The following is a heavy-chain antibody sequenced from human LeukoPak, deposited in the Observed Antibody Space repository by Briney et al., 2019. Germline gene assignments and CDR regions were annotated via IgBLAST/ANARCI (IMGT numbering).Heavy chain of an antibody. Sequence: PGGSLRLSCAASGFTFSNAWMSWVRQAPGKGLEWVGRIKTKTDGETTDYAAPMKGRFTISRDDSKNTLYLQMNSLKTEDTAVYYCTIYSNSGWSGYWGQGTLVTVSS. J-gene: IGHJ4*02. CDR1: GFTFSNAW. V-gene: IGHV3-15*01. CDR3: TIYSNSGWSGY. CDR2: IKTKTDGETT. D-gene: IGHD6-19*01.